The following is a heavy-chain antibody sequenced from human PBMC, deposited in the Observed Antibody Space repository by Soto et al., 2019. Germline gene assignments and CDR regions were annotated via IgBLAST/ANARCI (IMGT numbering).Heavy chain of an antibody. V-gene: IGHV1-18*01. CDR3: AREGPRPYYYYGMDV. CDR1: GYTFSMSG. CDR2: ISGYNGKT. Sequence: QVQLVQSGAEVKKPGASVKVSCKSSGYTFSMSGISWVRQAPGQGLEWMGWISGYNGKTNYEQKFQDRGTMTTDTSTNMTYMELRSLRSDDTAVYYCAREGPRPYYYYGMDVWGQGTTVTVSS. J-gene: IGHJ6*02.